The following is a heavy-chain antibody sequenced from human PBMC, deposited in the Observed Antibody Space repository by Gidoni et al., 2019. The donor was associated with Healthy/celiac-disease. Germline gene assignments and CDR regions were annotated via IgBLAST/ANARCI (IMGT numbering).Heavy chain of an antibody. CDR2: ILSNDEN. V-gene: IGHV2-26*01. D-gene: IGHD2-15*01. Sequence: QVTLKQPAPVLVNPTETLTLTCTVSGFSLSSARMGLRWIRQPPGKALEGLAHILSNDENADSTSLKSRHTISKDTTKSQVVLTMTNMDPVDTDTYDCARRRRSGVASLMYWFDHWGQGTLVTVSS. J-gene: IGHJ5*02. CDR1: GFSLSSARMG. CDR3: ARRRRSGVASLMYWFDH.